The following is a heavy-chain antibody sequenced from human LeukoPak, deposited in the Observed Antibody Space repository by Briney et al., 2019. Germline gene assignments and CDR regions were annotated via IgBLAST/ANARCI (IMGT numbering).Heavy chain of an antibody. CDR1: GFTFDDYA. J-gene: IGHJ3*02. D-gene: IGHD5-18*01. CDR3: AGDLDTAMGAGDAFDI. Sequence: GGSLRLSCAASGFTFDDYAMHWVRQAPGKGLEWVSGISWNSGSIGYADSVKGRFTISRDNAKNSLYLQMNSLRAEDAAVYYCAGDLDTAMGAGDAFDIWGQGTMVTVSS. V-gene: IGHV3-9*01. CDR2: ISWNSGSI.